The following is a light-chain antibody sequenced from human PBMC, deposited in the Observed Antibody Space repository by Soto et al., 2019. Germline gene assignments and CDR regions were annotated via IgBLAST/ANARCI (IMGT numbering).Light chain of an antibody. J-gene: IGLJ1*01. V-gene: IGLV2-11*01. Sequence: QSALTQPRSVSGSPGQSVTIPCTGTSSDVGGYSYLSWYQQHPGKGPKLMIYDVSKRPSGVPDRFSGSKSGNTASLTISGLQAEDEADYYCCSYAGSNTFSVFGTGTKVTVL. CDR1: SSDVGGYSY. CDR3: CSYAGSNTFSV. CDR2: DVS.